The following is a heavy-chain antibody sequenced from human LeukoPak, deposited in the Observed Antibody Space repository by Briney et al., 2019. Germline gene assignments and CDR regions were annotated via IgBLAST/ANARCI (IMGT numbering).Heavy chain of an antibody. CDR3: ARGRGVLRFLEWLPQRDSWFDP. J-gene: IGHJ5*02. CDR2: IYNTGST. V-gene: IGHV4-4*07. Sequence: SETLSLTCTVSGGSISSYYWSWIRQPAGKGLEWIGRIYNTGSTNYNPSLQSRVTVSVDTSKNLFSLKLSSVTAADTAVYYCARGRGVLRFLEWLPQRDSWFDPWGQGTLVTISS. D-gene: IGHD3-3*01. CDR1: GGSISSYY.